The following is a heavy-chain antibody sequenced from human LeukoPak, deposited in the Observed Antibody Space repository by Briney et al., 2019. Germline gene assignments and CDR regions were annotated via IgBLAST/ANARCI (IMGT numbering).Heavy chain of an antibody. CDR1: GYTFTGYY. V-gene: IGHV1-18*04. CDR3: ARGSPPLIAVAGAGDWFDP. CDR2: ISAYNGNT. J-gene: IGHJ5*02. D-gene: IGHD6-19*01. Sequence: ASVKVSCKASGYTFTGYYIHWVRQAPGQGLEWMGWISAYNGNTNYAQKLQGRVTMTTDTSTSTAYMELRSLRSDDTAVYYCARGSPPLIAVAGAGDWFDPWGQGTLVTVSS.